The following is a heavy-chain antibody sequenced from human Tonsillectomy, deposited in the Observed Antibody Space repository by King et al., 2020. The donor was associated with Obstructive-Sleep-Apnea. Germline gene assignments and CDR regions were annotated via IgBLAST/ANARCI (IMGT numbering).Heavy chain of an antibody. CDR2: IYWDDDK. J-gene: IGHJ4*02. V-gene: IGHV2-5*02. CDR3: AHRGDCSGGSCFIFDY. CDR1: WFSLSTSGVG. Sequence: TLKESGPTLVKPTQTLTLTCTFSWFSLSTSGVGVGWIRQPPGKALEWLALIYWDDDKRYSPSLKSRLTITKDTSKNQVVLTMTNMDPVDTATYYCAHRGDCSGGSCFIFDYWGQGTLVTVSS. D-gene: IGHD2-15*01.